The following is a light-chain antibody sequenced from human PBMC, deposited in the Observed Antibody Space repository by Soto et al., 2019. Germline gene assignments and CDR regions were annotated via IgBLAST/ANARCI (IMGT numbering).Light chain of an antibody. Sequence: DIQMTQSPSSLSASVGDRVTITCRASQNIYTYVNWYQQKPGEAPKILIYAASTLRSGVPSRFSGSGSGADFALTITDLQPEDFATYYCQQSFRTVFTVGPGTKVDIK. CDR2: AAS. J-gene: IGKJ3*01. V-gene: IGKV1-39*01. CDR3: QQSFRTVFT. CDR1: QNIYTY.